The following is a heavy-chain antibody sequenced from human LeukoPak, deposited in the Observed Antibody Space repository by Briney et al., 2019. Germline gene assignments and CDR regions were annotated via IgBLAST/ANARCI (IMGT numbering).Heavy chain of an antibody. J-gene: IGHJ4*02. V-gene: IGHV3-74*01. Sequence: GGSLRLSCAASGFTFSSYWMHWVRQAPGKGLVWVSRINSDGSSTSYADSVKGRFTISRDNSKLYLRMNSLRAEDTAVYYCAKKGYSNGWRDSYYFDCWGQGTLVTVSS. D-gene: IGHD6-19*01. CDR3: AKKGYSNGWRDSYYFDC. CDR1: GFTFSSYW. CDR2: INSDGSST.